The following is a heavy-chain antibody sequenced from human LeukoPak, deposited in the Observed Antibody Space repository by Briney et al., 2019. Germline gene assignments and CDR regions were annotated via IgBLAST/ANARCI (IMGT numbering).Heavy chain of an antibody. D-gene: IGHD3-3*01. Sequence: ASVKVSCKASGYTFTSYDINWVRQATGQGLEWMGGIIPIFGTANYAQKFQGRVTITADKSTSTAYMELSSLRSEGTAVYYCARGGGHYDFWSGYLPLDYWGQGTLVTVSS. CDR3: ARGGGHYDFWSGYLPLDY. CDR2: IIPIFGTA. J-gene: IGHJ4*02. CDR1: GYTFTSYD. V-gene: IGHV1-69*06.